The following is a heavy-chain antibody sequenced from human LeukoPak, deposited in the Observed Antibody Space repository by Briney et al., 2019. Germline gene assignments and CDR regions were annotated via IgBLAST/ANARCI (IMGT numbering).Heavy chain of an antibody. J-gene: IGHJ4*02. CDR3: ARDEGRQSLDY. CDR1: GVTISSYC. Sequence: SETLSLTCTASGVTISSYCWSWIRQPAGKGLEWISRIYSSGNTKYNPSLTNRVTMSVDASKNQLSLKLSSVTAADTAVYYCARDEGRQSLDYWGQGTLVTVSS. CDR2: IYSSGNT. V-gene: IGHV4-4*07. D-gene: IGHD1-1*01.